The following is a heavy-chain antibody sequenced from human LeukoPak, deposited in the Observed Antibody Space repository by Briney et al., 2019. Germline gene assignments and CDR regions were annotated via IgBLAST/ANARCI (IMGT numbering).Heavy chain of an antibody. CDR1: GFTFSSYD. D-gene: IGHD5/OR15-5a*01. V-gene: IGHV3-13*01. Sequence: PGGSLRLSCAASGFTFSSYDMHWVRQAPGKGLEWVSAIGTAGDTYYPGSVKGRFTISRENAKNSLYLQMNSLRAGDTAVYYCARGASLRHFDYGGQGTLGTVSS. J-gene: IGHJ4*02. CDR3: ARGASLRHFDY. CDR2: IGTAGDT.